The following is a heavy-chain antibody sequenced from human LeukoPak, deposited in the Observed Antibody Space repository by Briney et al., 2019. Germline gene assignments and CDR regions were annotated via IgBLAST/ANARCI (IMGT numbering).Heavy chain of an antibody. V-gene: IGHV3-66*02. CDR1: GFIVSSNF. Sequence: PGGSLRLSCAASGFIVSSNFMSWVRQAPGKGLEWASDIYSGGSTYYADSVKGRFTISRDNSKNTLYLQMNSVRGEDTAVYYCAKGWLQFKYYFDSWGQGTLVTVSS. D-gene: IGHD5-24*01. CDR3: AKGWLQFKYYFDS. J-gene: IGHJ4*02. CDR2: IYSGGST.